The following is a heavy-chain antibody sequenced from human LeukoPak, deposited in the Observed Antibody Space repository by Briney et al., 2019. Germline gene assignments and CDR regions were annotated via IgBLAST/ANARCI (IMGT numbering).Heavy chain of an antibody. CDR1: GFTFSSFE. V-gene: IGHV3-48*03. D-gene: IGHD3-22*01. CDR3: AKGGYYYDSSGYDAYYYYYYYMDV. CDR2: ISGSGTTI. J-gene: IGHJ6*03. Sequence: HTGGSLRLSCAASGFTFSSFEMNWVRQAPGKGLEWVSFISGSGTTIYYADSVKGRFTISRDNAKDSLVLQMNSLRAEDTAVYYCAKGGYYYDSSGYDAYYYYYYYMDVWGKGTTVTVSS.